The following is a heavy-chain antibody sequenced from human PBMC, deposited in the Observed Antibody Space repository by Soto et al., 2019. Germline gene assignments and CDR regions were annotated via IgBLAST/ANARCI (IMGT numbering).Heavy chain of an antibody. D-gene: IGHD5-12*01. CDR3: ARTYSGYGSFLDV. CDR1: GYTFTGYY. CDR2: INPNSGGT. Sequence: ASVKVSCKASGYTFTGYYMHWVRQAPGQGLEWMGWINPNSGGTNYAQKFQGWVTMTRDTSISTAYMELSRLRSDDTAVYYCARTYSGYGSFLDVWGQGTTVTVSS. J-gene: IGHJ6*02. V-gene: IGHV1-2*04.